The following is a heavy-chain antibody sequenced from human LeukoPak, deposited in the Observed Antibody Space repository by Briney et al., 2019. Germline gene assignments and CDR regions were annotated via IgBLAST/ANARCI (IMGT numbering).Heavy chain of an antibody. V-gene: IGHV4-59*08. Sequence: SETPSLTCTVSGGSISSYYWSWIRQSPGKGLEWIAYIYYSGSTNYNPSLKSRVTISVDTSKNQFSLKLSSVTAADTAVYYCARLPLRSHFDYWGQGTLVTVSS. CDR3: ARLPLRSHFDY. J-gene: IGHJ4*02. CDR2: IYYSGST. CDR1: GGSISSYY.